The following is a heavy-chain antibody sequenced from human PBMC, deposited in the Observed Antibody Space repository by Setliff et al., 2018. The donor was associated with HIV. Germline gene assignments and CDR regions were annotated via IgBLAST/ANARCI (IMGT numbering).Heavy chain of an antibody. CDR3: ARVPCGYSYGRRDY. CDR2: IYYSGST. V-gene: IGHV4-59*01. CDR1: CGSISSYY. J-gene: IGHJ4*02. D-gene: IGHD5-18*01. Sequence: SETLSLTCTVSCGSISSYYWSWIRQPPGKGLEWIGYIYYSGSTNYNPSLKSPVTISVDTSKNQFSLKLSSVTAADTAVYCCARVPCGYSYGRRDYWGQGTLVTVSS.